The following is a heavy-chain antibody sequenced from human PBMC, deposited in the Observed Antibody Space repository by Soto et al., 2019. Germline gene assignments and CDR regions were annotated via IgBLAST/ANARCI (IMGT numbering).Heavy chain of an antibody. J-gene: IGHJ6*02. Sequence: SETLSLTCAVYGGSFSGYYWSWIRQPPGKGLEWIGEINHSGSTNYNPSLKSRVTISVDTSKNQFSLKLSSVTAADTAVYYCARARYFDWPRGSYYYYYYGMDVWGQGTTVTVSS. CDR3: ARARYFDWPRGSYYYYYYGMDV. CDR1: GGSFSGYY. V-gene: IGHV4-34*01. CDR2: INHSGST. D-gene: IGHD3-9*01.